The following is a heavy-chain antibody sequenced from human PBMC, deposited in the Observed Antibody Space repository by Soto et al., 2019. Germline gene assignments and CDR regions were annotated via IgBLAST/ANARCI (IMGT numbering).Heavy chain of an antibody. V-gene: IGHV4-30-4*01. D-gene: IGHD3-16*01. J-gene: IGHJ5*01. CDR1: GVSSSTADYF. Sequence: QVQLQESGPGLVKPSQTLSLTCAVSGVSSSTADYFWGWIRQPPGKSLEWIGYVYYNGSTYLNPSVKSLRSISEDSSTNQFSLKLGSVTDADTAVYYCARRGFETVTKPFHSWGQGTLVTVSS. CDR3: ARRGFETVTKPFHS. CDR2: VYYNGST.